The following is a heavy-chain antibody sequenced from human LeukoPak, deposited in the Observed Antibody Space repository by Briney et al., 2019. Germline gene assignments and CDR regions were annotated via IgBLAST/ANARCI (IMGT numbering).Heavy chain of an antibody. CDR3: AGYPYYYGSGSYYNLLFDY. J-gene: IGHJ4*02. CDR2: IYYSGST. D-gene: IGHD3-10*01. Sequence: PSETLSLTCTVSGGSISSSSYYWGWIRQPPGKGLEWIGSIYYSGSTYYNPSLKSRVTISVDTSKNQFSLKLSSVTAADTAVYYCAGYPYYYGSGSYYNLLFDYWGQGTLVTVSS. CDR1: GGSISSSSYY. V-gene: IGHV4-39*01.